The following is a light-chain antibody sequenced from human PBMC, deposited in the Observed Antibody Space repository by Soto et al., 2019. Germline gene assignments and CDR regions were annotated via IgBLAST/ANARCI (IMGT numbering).Light chain of an antibody. CDR3: HQYYTYPYT. CDR2: TAS. CDR1: RDIRNY. V-gene: IGKV1-16*02. Sequence: DIQMTQSPSSLSASVGDRVTITCRASRDIRNYLDWFQQKPGKAPRSLIYTASNLQSGVPSKFSASGSGTHFTLTISSLQPEDIATYYCHQYYTYPYTFGRGTKLEMK. J-gene: IGKJ2*01.